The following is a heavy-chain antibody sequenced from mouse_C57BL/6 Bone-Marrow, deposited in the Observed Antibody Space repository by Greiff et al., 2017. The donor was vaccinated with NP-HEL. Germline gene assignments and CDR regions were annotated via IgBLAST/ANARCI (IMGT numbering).Heavy chain of an antibody. CDR3: ARTTMSTTRRVRYAMDD. J-gene: IGHJ4*01. Sequence: QVQLQQPGAELVKPGASVKMSCKASGYTFTSYWITWVKQRPGQGLEWIGDIYPGSGSTNYNEKFKSKATLTVDTSSSTAYMQLSSLTSEDSAVYYCARTTMSTTRRVRYAMDDWGQGTSVTVSS. CDR2: IYPGSGST. V-gene: IGHV1-55*01. D-gene: IGHD2-4*01. CDR1: GYTFTSYW.